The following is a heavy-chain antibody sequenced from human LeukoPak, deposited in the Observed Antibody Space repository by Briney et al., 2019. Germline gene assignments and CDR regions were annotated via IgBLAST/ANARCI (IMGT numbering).Heavy chain of an antibody. CDR2: IKHDGSEI. D-gene: IGHD4-17*01. Sequence: GGSLRLSCAASGFSLSSYWMTWVRQAPGKGLEWVANIKHDGSEIYYVDSVKGRFTISRDNAKNSLYLQMNSLRAEDTALYYCARDPYGDYGDCFDYWGQGTLVTVSS. CDR1: GFSLSSYW. CDR3: ARDPYGDYGDCFDY. V-gene: IGHV3-7*01. J-gene: IGHJ4*02.